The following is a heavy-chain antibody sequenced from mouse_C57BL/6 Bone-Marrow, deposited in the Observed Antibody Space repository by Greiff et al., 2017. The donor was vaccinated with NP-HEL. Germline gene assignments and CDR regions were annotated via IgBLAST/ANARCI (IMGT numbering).Heavy chain of an antibody. Sequence: VKLQQPGAELVKPGASVKLSCKASGYTFTSYWMHWVKQRPGQGLEWIGMIHPNSGSTNYNEKFKSKATLTVDKSSSTAYMQLSSLTSEDSAVYYCARQIYYDYVAFAYWGQGTLVTVSA. D-gene: IGHD2-4*01. CDR2: IHPNSGST. CDR3: ARQIYYDYVAFAY. V-gene: IGHV1-64*01. J-gene: IGHJ3*01. CDR1: GYTFTSYW.